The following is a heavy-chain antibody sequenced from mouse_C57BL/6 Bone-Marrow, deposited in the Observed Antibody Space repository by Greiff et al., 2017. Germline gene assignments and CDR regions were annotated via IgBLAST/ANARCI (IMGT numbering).Heavy chain of an antibody. CDR2: ISSGGSYT. J-gene: IGHJ4*01. V-gene: IGHV5-6*01. Sequence: EVKLVESGGDLVKPGGSLKLSCAASGFTFSSYGMSWVRQTPDKRLEWVATISSGGSYTYYPDSVKGRFTISRDNAKNTLYLKMSSLKSEDTARYYCARHQPRGDDGGQGTSVTVSS. CDR3: ARHQPRGDD. D-gene: IGHD6-1*01. CDR1: GFTFSSYG.